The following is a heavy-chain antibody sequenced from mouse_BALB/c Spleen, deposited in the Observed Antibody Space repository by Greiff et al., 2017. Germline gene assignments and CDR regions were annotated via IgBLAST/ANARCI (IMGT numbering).Heavy chain of an antibody. CDR1: GYSITSDYA. CDR2: ISYSGST. CDR3: ARWGTVVATRYFDV. V-gene: IGHV3-2*02. Sequence: EVQLQESGPGLVKPSQSLSLTCTVTGYSITSDYAWNWIRQFPGNKLEWMGYISYSGSTSYNPSLKSRISITRDTSKNQFFLQLNSVTTEDTATYYCARWGTVVATRYFDVWGAGTTVTVSS. J-gene: IGHJ1*01. D-gene: IGHD1-1*01.